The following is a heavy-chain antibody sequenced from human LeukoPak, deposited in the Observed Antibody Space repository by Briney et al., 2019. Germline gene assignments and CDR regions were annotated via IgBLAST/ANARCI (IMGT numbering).Heavy chain of an antibody. Sequence: PSETLSLTCTVSGGSISSGGYYWSWIRQHPGKGLEWIGYIYYSGSTYYNPSLKSRVTISVDTSKNQFSLKLSSVTAADTAVYYCARTGYGDYQGIAFDIWGQGTMVTVSS. V-gene: IGHV4-31*03. D-gene: IGHD4-17*01. CDR1: GGSISSGGYY. J-gene: IGHJ3*02. CDR2: IYYSGST. CDR3: ARTGYGDYQGIAFDI.